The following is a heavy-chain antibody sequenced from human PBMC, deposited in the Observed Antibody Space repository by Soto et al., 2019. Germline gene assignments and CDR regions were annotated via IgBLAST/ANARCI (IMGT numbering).Heavy chain of an antibody. CDR2: IYYRGTT. V-gene: IGHV4-61*01. Sequence: PSDTPSLTSTPSRGSVANGLSYLRWIRQSPGRGLGWIGYIYYRGTTKYNASLESRVSISVDMPKNQFSLNLSSVTAADTAVYYCVRDSRRTGVKYYYGFDAWGQGTKVKVS. CDR1: RGSVANGLSY. CDR3: VRDSRRTGVKYYYGFDA. D-gene: IGHD3-10*01. J-gene: IGHJ6*02.